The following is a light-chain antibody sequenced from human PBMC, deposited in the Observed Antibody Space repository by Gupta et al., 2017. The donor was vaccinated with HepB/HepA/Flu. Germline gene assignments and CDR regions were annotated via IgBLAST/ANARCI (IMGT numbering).Light chain of an antibody. CDR3: SSRDTSGSHVV. J-gene: IGLJ2*01. V-gene: IGLV3-19*01. Sequence: SSELTQAPAVSVALGQRVRITCQGDSLRTYYASWYLQKPGQAPLLVMYGKNNRPSGIPDRFSGSRSGNTVSLTITGAQAEDESDYFCSSRDTSGSHVVFGGGTKLTVL. CDR1: SLRTYY. CDR2: GKN.